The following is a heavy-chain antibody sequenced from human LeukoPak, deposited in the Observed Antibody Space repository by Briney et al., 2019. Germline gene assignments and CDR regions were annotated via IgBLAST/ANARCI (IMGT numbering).Heavy chain of an antibody. J-gene: IGHJ6*02. Sequence: PSETLSLTCTVSGGSISGSYWSWIRQPPGKGLEWVGYMYDSGSTNYNPSLKSRVTISVDLSKNQFSLKLSSVTAADTAVYYCATLLRPYYYGMDVWGQGTTVTVSS. CDR1: GGSISGSY. V-gene: IGHV4-59*08. CDR3: ATLLRPYYYGMDV. D-gene: IGHD3-3*01. CDR2: MYDSGST.